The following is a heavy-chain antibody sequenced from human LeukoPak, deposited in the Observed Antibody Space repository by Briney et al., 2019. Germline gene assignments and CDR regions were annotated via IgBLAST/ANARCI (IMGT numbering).Heavy chain of an antibody. J-gene: IGHJ4*02. D-gene: IGHD3-3*01. CDR2: INTDGSST. V-gene: IGHV3-74*01. Sequence: GGSLRLSCAASGFTLSSYWMHWVRQAPGKGLVWVSRINTDGSSTSYADSVKGRFTISRDNAKNTLYVQMNSLRAEDTAVYYCARAITIFGVSREVYWGQGTLVTVSS. CDR3: ARAITIFGVSREVY. CDR1: GFTLSSYW.